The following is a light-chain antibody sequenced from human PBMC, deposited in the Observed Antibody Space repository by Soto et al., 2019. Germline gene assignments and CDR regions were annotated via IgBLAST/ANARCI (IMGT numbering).Light chain of an antibody. CDR1: SSDVGGYNY. J-gene: IGLJ2*01. Sequence: QSALTQPASVSGSPGQSITISCTGTSSDVGGYNYVSWYQQHPGKAPKLMIYDVSNRPSGVSKRFSGSKSGNTASLTISGLQAEDEADYYCSSHTSSSTLEVFGGGTKLTVL. V-gene: IGLV2-14*01. CDR2: DVS. CDR3: SSHTSSSTLEV.